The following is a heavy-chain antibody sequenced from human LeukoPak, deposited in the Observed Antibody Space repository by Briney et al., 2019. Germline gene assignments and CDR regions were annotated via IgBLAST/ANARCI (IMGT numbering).Heavy chain of an antibody. Sequence: GGSLRLSCAASGFTFDDYAMHWVRQAPGKGLEWVSGISWNSGIIDYADSVKGRFTISRDNAKNSLYLQMNSLRAEDTALYYCAKAFYGGPPDYWGQGTLVTVSA. CDR2: ISWNSGII. CDR3: AKAFYGGPPDY. D-gene: IGHD4-23*01. V-gene: IGHV3-9*01. J-gene: IGHJ4*02. CDR1: GFTFDDYA.